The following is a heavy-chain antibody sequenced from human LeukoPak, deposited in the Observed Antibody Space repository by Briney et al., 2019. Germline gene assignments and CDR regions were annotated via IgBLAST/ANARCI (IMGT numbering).Heavy chain of an antibody. V-gene: IGHV3-30*14. D-gene: IGHD2/OR15-2a*01. CDR2: ISYDGSNK. Sequence: GGSLRLSCAASGFTLSSFAMHWVRQAPGKGLEWVAVISYDGSNKYYADSVKGRFTISRDNSKNTLYLQMNSLRAEDTAVYYCATSPTKGYWGQGTLVTVSS. CDR3: ATSPTKGY. J-gene: IGHJ4*02. CDR1: GFTLSSFA.